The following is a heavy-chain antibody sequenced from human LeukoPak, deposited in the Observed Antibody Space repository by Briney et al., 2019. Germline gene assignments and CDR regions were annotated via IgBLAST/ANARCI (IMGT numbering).Heavy chain of an antibody. CDR1: GGSFSGYY. CDR2: INHSGST. CDR3: ASERYCSSTSCYVSYYGMDV. D-gene: IGHD2-2*01. J-gene: IGHJ6*02. Sequence: PSETLSLTCAVYGGSFSGYYWSWIRQPPGKGLEWIGEINHSGSTNYNPSLKSRVTISVDTSKNQFSLKLSSVTAADTAVYYCASERYCSSTSCYVSYYGMDVWGQGTTVTVSS. V-gene: IGHV4-34*01.